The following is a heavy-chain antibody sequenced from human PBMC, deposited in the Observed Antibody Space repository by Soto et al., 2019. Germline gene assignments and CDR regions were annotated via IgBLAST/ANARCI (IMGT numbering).Heavy chain of an antibody. V-gene: IGHV3-23*01. J-gene: IGHJ4*02. D-gene: IGHD1-26*01. Sequence: EVQLLESGGGFVQPGGSLRLSCAASGFTFSSYGMSWVRQAPGKGLEWVSSINNSGSRTYHADSVKGRFTISRDISKNTLYLQMNSLRAEDTAVYYCAKARPDQSGTYFPFDYWGQGTLVTVSS. CDR3: AKARPDQSGTYFPFDY. CDR2: INNSGSRT. CDR1: GFTFSSYG.